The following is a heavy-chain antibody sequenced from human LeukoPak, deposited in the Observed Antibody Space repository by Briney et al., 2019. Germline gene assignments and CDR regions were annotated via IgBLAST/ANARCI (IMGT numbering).Heavy chain of an antibody. CDR1: GFTFNNYA. J-gene: IGHJ4*02. D-gene: IGHD4-17*01. Sequence: PGGSLRLSCAASGFTFNNYAMNWVRQAPGKGLEWVSAISGGGGSTYYADSVKGRFTISRDNAKNSLYLQMNSLRAEDTAVYYCARSRGDYVGRLFDYWGQGTLVTVSS. CDR3: ARSRGDYVGRLFDY. CDR2: ISGGGGST. V-gene: IGHV3-23*01.